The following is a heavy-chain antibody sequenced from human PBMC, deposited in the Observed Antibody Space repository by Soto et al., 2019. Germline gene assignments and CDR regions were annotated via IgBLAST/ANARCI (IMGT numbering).Heavy chain of an antibody. D-gene: IGHD2-8*01. J-gene: IGHJ6*02. CDR1: GGSISSYY. CDR2: IYYSGST. V-gene: IGHV4-59*01. Sequence: SEPLSLTCTVSGGSISSYYWSWIRQPPGKGLEWIGYIYYSGSTNYNPSLKSRVTISVDTSKNQFSLKLSSVTAADTAVYYCARDGGYCTNGGGEHLTYYYGMDGWGQGTTVT. CDR3: ARDGGYCTNGGGEHLTYYYGMDG.